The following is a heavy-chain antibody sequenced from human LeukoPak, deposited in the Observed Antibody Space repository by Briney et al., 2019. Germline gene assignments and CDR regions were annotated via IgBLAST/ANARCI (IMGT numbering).Heavy chain of an antibody. Sequence: GGSLRLSCAASGFTFSNYAMSWVRQAPGKGLEWVSAISGSGHTTYYADSVRCRFTFSRDNSKSTLFLQMNSLRAEDTAIYYCAKARTLTTLLGSWGQGTLVTVSS. D-gene: IGHD4-17*01. CDR3: AKARTLTTLLGS. J-gene: IGHJ5*02. V-gene: IGHV3-23*01. CDR2: ISGSGHTT. CDR1: GFTFSNYA.